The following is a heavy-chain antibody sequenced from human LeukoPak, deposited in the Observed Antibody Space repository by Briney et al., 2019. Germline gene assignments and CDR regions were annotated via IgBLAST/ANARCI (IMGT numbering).Heavy chain of an antibody. CDR1: GFTFSSYA. Sequence: GGSLRRSCAASGFTFSSYAMSWVRQAPGKGLEWVSAISGSGGSTYYADSVKGRFTISRDNSKNTLYLQMNSLRAEDTAVYYCAKDPRRIVGAGDAFDIWGQGTMVTVSS. J-gene: IGHJ3*02. CDR3: AKDPRRIVGAGDAFDI. D-gene: IGHD1-26*01. V-gene: IGHV3-23*01. CDR2: ISGSGGST.